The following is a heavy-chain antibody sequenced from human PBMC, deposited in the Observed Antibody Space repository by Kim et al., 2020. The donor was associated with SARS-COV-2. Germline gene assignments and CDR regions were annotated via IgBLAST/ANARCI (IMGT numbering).Heavy chain of an antibody. J-gene: IGHJ3*01. CDR1: GNTFSSYA. CDR3: ASSMVYVVISAFDL. CDR2: INTNTGNP. D-gene: IGHD3-10*01. V-gene: IGHV7-4-1*02. Sequence: ASVKVSCKASGNTFSSYAMNWVRQAPGQGLEWMGWINTNTGNPTYAQGFTGRFVFSLDTSVSTTYLRITSLKSEDTAVYYCASSMVYVVISAFDLWGQGTMVTVSS.